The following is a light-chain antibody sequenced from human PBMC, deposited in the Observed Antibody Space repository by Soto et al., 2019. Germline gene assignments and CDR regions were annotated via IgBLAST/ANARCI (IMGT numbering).Light chain of an antibody. CDR1: SGRSSYA. J-gene: IGLJ1*01. CDR2: LNSDGSH. CDR3: QTWVTGIYV. Sequence: QSVLTQSPSASASLGASVKLTCTLSSGRSSYAIAWHQQQPEKGPRYLMKLNSDGSHSKGDGIPDRFSGSSSGAERYLTISSLQSEDEADYYCQTWVTGIYVFGTGTKLTVL. V-gene: IGLV4-69*01.